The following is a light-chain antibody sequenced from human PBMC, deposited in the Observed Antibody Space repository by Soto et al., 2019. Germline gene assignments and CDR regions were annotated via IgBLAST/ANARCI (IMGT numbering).Light chain of an antibody. CDR2: GAS. V-gene: IGKV3-15*01. Sequence: EIVMTQSPATLSVSPGERATLSCRASQSVSSNSAGYQQKPCQPPRLLIYGASTRATGIPARYSGSGSGTDFLLPCRSLQSEDSAVYYCQKYNNRPWTFGQGNKVDI. CDR3: QKYNNRPWT. CDR1: QSVSSN. J-gene: IGKJ1*01.